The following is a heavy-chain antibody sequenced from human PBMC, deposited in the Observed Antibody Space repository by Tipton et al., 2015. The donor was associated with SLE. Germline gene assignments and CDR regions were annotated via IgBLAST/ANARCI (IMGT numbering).Heavy chain of an antibody. CDR1: GGSISSGGYY. J-gene: IGHJ3*02. CDR2: INHSGST. Sequence: LRLSCAVSGGSISSGGYYWSWIRQPPGKGLEWIGEINHSGSTNYNPSLKSRVTISVDTSKNQFSLKLSSVTAADTAVYYCARVAAAGRAFDIWGQGTMVTVSS. CDR3: ARVAAAGRAFDI. D-gene: IGHD6-13*01. V-gene: IGHV4-34*01.